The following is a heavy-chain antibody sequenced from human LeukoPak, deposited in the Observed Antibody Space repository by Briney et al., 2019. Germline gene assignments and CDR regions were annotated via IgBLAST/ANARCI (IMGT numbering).Heavy chain of an antibody. Sequence: GGSLRLSCAASGFTFSSYWMHWVRQAPGKGLVWVSRIISDGSSATHADSVKGRFTMSRDNAKNMLYLQMNSLRAEDTAVYYCTRDRRYGGMDVWGQGTTVTVSS. CDR1: GFTFSSYW. CDR2: IISDGSSA. V-gene: IGHV3-74*01. CDR3: TRDRRYGGMDV. J-gene: IGHJ6*02. D-gene: IGHD3-10*01.